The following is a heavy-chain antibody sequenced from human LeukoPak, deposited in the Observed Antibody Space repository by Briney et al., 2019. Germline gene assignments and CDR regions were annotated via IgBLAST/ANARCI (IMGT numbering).Heavy chain of an antibody. J-gene: IGHJ4*02. D-gene: IGHD3-22*01. Sequence: GESLKISCKGSGYNFTNYWIGWVRQMPGKGLECMGIIYPGDSDTRYSPSFQGQVTISADKSISTAYLQWSSLKASDTAMYYCARLLKYSTGFGYLGALNYWGQGTLVTVSS. CDR3: ARLLKYSTGFGYLGALNY. V-gene: IGHV5-51*01. CDR2: IYPGDSDT. CDR1: GYNFTNYW.